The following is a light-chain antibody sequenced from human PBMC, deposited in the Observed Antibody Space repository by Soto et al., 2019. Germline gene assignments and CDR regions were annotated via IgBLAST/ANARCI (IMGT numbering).Light chain of an antibody. V-gene: IGKV3-20*01. J-gene: IGKJ1*01. Sequence: EVALTQSPGTLSLSPGARATLSCRASQNIANDYLTWYQQKPGQAPRVLIYDASTRATGIPDRFSGSGSGTDFTLTISRLEPEDFAMYYCQQYGSSPCTFGQGTKVEI. CDR3: QQYGSSPCT. CDR2: DAS. CDR1: QNIANDY.